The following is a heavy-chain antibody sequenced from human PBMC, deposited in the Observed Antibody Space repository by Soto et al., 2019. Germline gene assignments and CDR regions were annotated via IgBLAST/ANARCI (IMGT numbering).Heavy chain of an antibody. CDR1: GGSIRTYY. Sequence: QVQLQESGPGLVKPSETLSLSCTVSGGSIRTYYWSWIRQPAGKGLEWIGRIYSSGNSDHNPSLKSRVTMSVDTLKNQFSLNLDSVTAADTAVYYCAKGLTGSSSWDNWFDPWGQGILVTVSS. J-gene: IGHJ5*02. CDR2: IYSSGNS. CDR3: AKGLTGSSSWDNWFDP. V-gene: IGHV4-4*07. D-gene: IGHD6-13*01.